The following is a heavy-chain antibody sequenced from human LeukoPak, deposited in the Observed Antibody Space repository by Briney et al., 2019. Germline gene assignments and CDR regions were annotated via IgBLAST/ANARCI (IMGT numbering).Heavy chain of an antibody. CDR2: IIGSGGST. D-gene: IGHD2-2*01. Sequence: GGSLRLSFAASGFTFSSYAMRWVRQAPGKGLEGVSAIIGSGGSTYYADSVKGRFTISRDNSKNTLYLQMNSLRAEDTAVYYCAKGDCSSTSCSPDYWGQGTLVTVSS. V-gene: IGHV3-23*01. J-gene: IGHJ4*02. CDR3: AKGDCSSTSCSPDY. CDR1: GFTFSSYA.